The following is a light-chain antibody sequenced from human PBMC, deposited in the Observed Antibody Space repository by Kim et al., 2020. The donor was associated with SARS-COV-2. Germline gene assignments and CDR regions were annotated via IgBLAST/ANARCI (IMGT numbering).Light chain of an antibody. CDR3: QRSYGTPRT. CDR2: DAS. Sequence: SASVGDRVTLTCRASQSISSYLDWNKQKPGKAPKLLIYDASSLQSGVPSRFSGSEAGTDFTLTIGSLQPEEFATYYCQRSYGTPRTFGQGTRLEIK. J-gene: IGKJ2*01. V-gene: IGKV1-39*01. CDR1: QSISSY.